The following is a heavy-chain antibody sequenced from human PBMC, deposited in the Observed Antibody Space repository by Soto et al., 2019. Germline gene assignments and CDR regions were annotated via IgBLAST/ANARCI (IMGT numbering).Heavy chain of an antibody. V-gene: IGHV3-23*01. CDR2: LLRSGSSA. D-gene: IGHD4-17*01. Sequence: GGSLRLSCAASGITFRNYAMTWARQAPGKGLEWVSSLLRSGSSAYYADSVRGRFSISSDTSANSLYLQMDNLRAEDTAIYYCAKDAISGDGIWLMDSWGQGTVVTVSS. J-gene: IGHJ5*02. CDR1: GITFRNYA. CDR3: AKDAISGDGIWLMDS.